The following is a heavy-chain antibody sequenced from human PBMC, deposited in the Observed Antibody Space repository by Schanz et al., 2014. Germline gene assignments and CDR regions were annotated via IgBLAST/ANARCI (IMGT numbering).Heavy chain of an antibody. J-gene: IGHJ4*02. V-gene: IGHV1-18*01. D-gene: IGHD6-19*01. Sequence: QVQLVQSGAELRKPGASVKVSCKTSGYTFSDYGITWVRQAPGQGLEWMGWISTSNGNTNYIQKLQGRVTMTTDTSTSTAYMELRSLRSDDTAVYYCARGGYSSGWYDRDIAHFDYWGQGTLVTVSS. CDR1: GYTFSDYG. CDR2: ISTSNGNT. CDR3: ARGGYSSGWYDRDIAHFDY.